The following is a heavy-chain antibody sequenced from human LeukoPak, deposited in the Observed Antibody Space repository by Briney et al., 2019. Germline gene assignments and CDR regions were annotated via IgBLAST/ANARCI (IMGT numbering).Heavy chain of an antibody. Sequence: ASVKDTCRASGYTFTDFTDYDIHPVRQAPGQGLEWMGWINPNSGGTYYAHKFQGRVTMTRDTSTTTAYMELNRLTSDDAVVYFCVRVSTGWYFDYWGQGTLVSVSS. V-gene: IGHV1-2*02. CDR3: VRVSTGWYFDY. J-gene: IGHJ4*02. CDR1: GYTFTDFTDYD. CDR2: INPNSGGT. D-gene: IGHD6-19*01.